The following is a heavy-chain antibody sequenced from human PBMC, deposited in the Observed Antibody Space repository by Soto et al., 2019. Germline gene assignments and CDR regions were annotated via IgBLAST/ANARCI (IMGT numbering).Heavy chain of an antibody. CDR3: VKNSGWFNT. J-gene: IGHJ5*02. CDR1: GFTFGTTD. V-gene: IGHV3-23*01. Sequence: QLLQSGGGLVQPGGSLTLSCAASGFTFGTTDMSWVRQAPGEGLEWVSTIDGSGGITYYADSAKGRFTISRANSRNTVYLQMHSLRGDDTALYYCVKNSGWFNTWGQGALVTVSS. CDR2: IDGSGGIT. D-gene: IGHD3-10*01.